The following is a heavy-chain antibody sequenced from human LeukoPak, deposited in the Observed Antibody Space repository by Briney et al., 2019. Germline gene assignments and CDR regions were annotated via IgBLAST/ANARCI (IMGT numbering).Heavy chain of an antibody. Sequence: GGSLRLSCAASGFTFSSYWMSWVRQAPGKGLEWVSITYSGGTTYYADSVKGRFTISRDNSKNTLYLQMNSLRAEDTAVYYCARDSEGDGYNFDYWGQGTLVTVSS. V-gene: IGHV3-53*01. CDR1: GFTFSSYW. CDR3: ARDSEGDGYNFDY. CDR2: TYSGGTT. J-gene: IGHJ4*02. D-gene: IGHD5-24*01.